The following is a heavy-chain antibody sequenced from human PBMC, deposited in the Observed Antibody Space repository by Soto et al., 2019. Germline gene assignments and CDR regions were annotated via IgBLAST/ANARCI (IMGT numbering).Heavy chain of an antibody. Sequence: EVQLLESGGGLVQPGGSLRLSCAASGFTFSSYSMSWVRQAPGKGLEWVSGISGNGGVTFYADSVKGRFTISRDNDENTLYLQMNSLRAEDTAVYYCAKRTAGDPTSTDYWGLGILVTVSS. CDR1: GFTFSSYS. D-gene: IGHD3-16*01. CDR2: ISGNGGVT. CDR3: AKRTAGDPTSTDY. V-gene: IGHV3-23*01. J-gene: IGHJ4*02.